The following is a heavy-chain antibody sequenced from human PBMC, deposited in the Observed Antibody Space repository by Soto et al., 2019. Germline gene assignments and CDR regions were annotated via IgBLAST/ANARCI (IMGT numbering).Heavy chain of an antibody. CDR3: ARDSAVVPAAAPHYYMDV. Sequence: ASVKVSCKASGYTFTSYAMHWVRQAPGQRLEWMGWINAGNGNTKYSQKFQGRVTITRDTSASTAYMELSSLRSEDTAVYYCARDSAVVPAAAPHYYMDVWGKGTTVTVSS. V-gene: IGHV1-3*01. CDR1: GYTFTSYA. J-gene: IGHJ6*03. CDR2: INAGNGNT. D-gene: IGHD2-2*01.